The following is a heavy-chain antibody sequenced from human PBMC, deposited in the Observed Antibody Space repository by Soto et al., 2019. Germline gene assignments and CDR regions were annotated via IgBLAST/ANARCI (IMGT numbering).Heavy chain of an antibody. CDR2: IWYDGSNK. J-gene: IGHJ6*02. D-gene: IGHD3-3*01. CDR1: GFTFSSYG. CDR3: ARVDDFWSGSTLRYYYYGMDV. V-gene: IGHV3-33*01. Sequence: QVQLVESGGGVVQPGRSLRLSCAASGFTFSSYGMHWVRQAPGKGLEWVAVIWYDGSNKYYADSVKGRFTISRDNSKNTLYLQMNSLRAEDTAVYYCARVDDFWSGSTLRYYYYGMDVWGQGTTVTVSS.